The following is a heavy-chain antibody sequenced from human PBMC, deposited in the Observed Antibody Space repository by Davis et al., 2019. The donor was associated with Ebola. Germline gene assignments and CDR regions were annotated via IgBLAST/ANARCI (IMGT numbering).Heavy chain of an antibody. CDR3: ARVSYTNGLYYFDY. D-gene: IGHD6-19*01. CDR2: ISTGSGTV. J-gene: IGHJ4*02. V-gene: IGHV3-48*02. CDR1: GFTFSSHH. Sequence: GGSLRLSCAASGFTFSSHHMNWVRQAPGKGLEWISFISTGSGTVYYADSVKGRFTISRDNAENSLYLQMNSLRDEDTAVYYCARVSYTNGLYYFDYWGQGTLVTVSS.